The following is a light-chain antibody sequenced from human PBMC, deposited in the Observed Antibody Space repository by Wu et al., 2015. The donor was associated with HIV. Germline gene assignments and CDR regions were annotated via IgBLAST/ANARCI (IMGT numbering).Light chain of an antibody. CDR1: QSVTND. V-gene: IGKV3-15*01. Sequence: EIVMTQSPATLSVSPGERATLSCRASQSVTNDLAWYQQKPGQAPRLLIYGASTRATGFPAKFRGSGSGTNFTLTISNLQSEDFALYYCQQYNNWPLTFGGGTKVEI. J-gene: IGKJ4*01. CDR3: QQYNNWPLT. CDR2: GAS.